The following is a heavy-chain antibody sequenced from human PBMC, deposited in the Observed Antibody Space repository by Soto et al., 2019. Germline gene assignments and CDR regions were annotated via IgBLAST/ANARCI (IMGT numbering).Heavy chain of an antibody. V-gene: IGHV4-59*01. D-gene: IGHD4-17*01. CDR3: ARVPTTVVTPVNWFDP. J-gene: IGHJ5*02. CDR1: GGSFSSYY. Sequence: SETLSLTCAVYGGSFSSYYWSWIRQPPGKGLEWIGYIYYSGSTNYNPSLKSRVTISVDTSKNQFSLKLSSVTAADTAVYYCARVPTTVVTPVNWFDPWGQGTLVTVSS. CDR2: IYYSGST.